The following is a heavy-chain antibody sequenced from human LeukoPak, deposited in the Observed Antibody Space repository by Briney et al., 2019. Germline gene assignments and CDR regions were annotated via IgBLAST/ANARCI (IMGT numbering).Heavy chain of an antibody. CDR3: ARAIVVAPYAVGPRIFDY. Sequence: GASVKVSCKSSGYTFTSYGISWVRQAPGQGLEWMGWISACNGNTNYAQKFQGRVTMTRDMSTSTVYMELSSLRSEDTAVYYCARAIVVAPYAVGPRIFDYWGQGTLVTVSS. CDR2: ISACNGNT. J-gene: IGHJ4*02. D-gene: IGHD3-22*01. CDR1: GYTFTSYG. V-gene: IGHV1-18*01.